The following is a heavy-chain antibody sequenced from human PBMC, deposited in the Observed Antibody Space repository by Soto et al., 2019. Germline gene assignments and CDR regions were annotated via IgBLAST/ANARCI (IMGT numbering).Heavy chain of an antibody. CDR2: INPNSGGT. CDR1: GHTFTGYY. V-gene: IGHV1-2*04. J-gene: IGHJ5*02. Sequence: QVQLEQSGAEVKKPGASVKVSCKASGHTFTGYYMHWVRQAPGQGLEWMGWINPNSGGTNYAQKFQGWVTMTRDTSISTAYMELSRLRSDDTAVYYCAGGHDVVVPAAMCWFDPWGQGTLVTVSS. D-gene: IGHD2-2*01. CDR3: AGGHDVVVPAAMCWFDP.